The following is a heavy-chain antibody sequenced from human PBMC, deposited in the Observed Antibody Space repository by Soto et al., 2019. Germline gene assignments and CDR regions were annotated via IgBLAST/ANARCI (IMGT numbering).Heavy chain of an antibody. J-gene: IGHJ6*02. D-gene: IGHD6-13*01. V-gene: IGHV4-34*01. CDR3: ATSSWPYYYYGMDV. Sequence: SETLSLTCAVYGGSFSGYYWSWIRQPPGKGLEWIGEINHSGSTNYNPSPTSRVTISVDTSKNQFSLKLSSATAADTAVYYCATSSWPYYYYGMDVWGQGTTVTVSS. CDR2: INHSGST. CDR1: GGSFSGYY.